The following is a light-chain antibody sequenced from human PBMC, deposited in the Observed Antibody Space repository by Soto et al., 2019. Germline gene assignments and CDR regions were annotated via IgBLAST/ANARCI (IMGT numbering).Light chain of an antibody. CDR3: QQRRSRPPT. CDR1: QSVTSN. J-gene: IGKJ1*01. V-gene: IGKV3-11*01. CDR2: DIV. Sequence: IVLIQSPATVSLSPWERATLSCTASQSVTSNLAWYQQKPGQSPRLLIYDIVIRATGIPARFSGSGSGKDFTLTINSLEPEDFAVYYCQQRRSRPPTFGQGTKVDIK.